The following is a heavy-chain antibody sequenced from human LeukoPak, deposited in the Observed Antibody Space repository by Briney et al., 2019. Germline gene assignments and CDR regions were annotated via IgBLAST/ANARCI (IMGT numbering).Heavy chain of an antibody. CDR2: IYYSGST. CDR1: GGSISSYY. J-gene: IGHJ3*02. Sequence: PSETLSLTCTVSGGSISSYYWSWIRQPPGKGLEWIGYIYYSGSTNYNPSLKSRVTISVDTSKNQFSLKLSPVTAADTAVYYCARAPRYFDWLLGGRGNAFDIWGQGTMVTVSS. CDR3: ARAPRYFDWLLGGRGNAFDI. D-gene: IGHD3-9*01. V-gene: IGHV4-59*01.